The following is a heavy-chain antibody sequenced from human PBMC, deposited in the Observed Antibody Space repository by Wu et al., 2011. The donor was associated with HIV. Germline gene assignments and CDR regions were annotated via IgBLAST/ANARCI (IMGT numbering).Heavy chain of an antibody. CDR3: ARSGEAAEYYYYYMNV. V-gene: IGHV1-69*14. J-gene: IGHJ6*03. CDR1: GNTFSGYA. CDR2: ILPMFGST. D-gene: IGHD2-15*01. Sequence: QVQLVQSGAEVKKAGSSVKVSCKASGNTFSGYAVSWVRQAPGQGLEWMGGILPMFGSTNYARKFQGRVTIIADKSATTVYMELRSLRSEDTAVYYCARSGEAAEYYYYYMNVWGKGPQSPSP.